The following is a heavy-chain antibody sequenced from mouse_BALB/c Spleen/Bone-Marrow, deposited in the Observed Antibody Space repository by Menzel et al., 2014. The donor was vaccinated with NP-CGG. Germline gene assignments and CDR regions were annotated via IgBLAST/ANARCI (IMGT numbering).Heavy chain of an antibody. J-gene: IGHJ4*01. V-gene: IGHV14-4*02. CDR3: NGNYYAMDY. CDR1: GFNIKDYY. CDR2: IDPENGDT. Sequence: DVKLQESGAELVRSGASVKLSCTASGFNIKDYYMHWVKQRPEQGLEWIGWIDPENGDTEYAPKFQGKATMTADTSSHTAYLQLSSLTSEDTAVYYCNGNYYAMDYWGQGTSVTVSS. D-gene: IGHD2-1*01.